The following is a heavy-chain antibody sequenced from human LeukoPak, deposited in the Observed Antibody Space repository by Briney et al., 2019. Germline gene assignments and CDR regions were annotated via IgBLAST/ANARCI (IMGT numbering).Heavy chain of an antibody. CDR3: TRGLRYFDWLGDY. CDR2: IRSEAYGGTT. D-gene: IGHD3-9*01. J-gene: IGHJ4*02. CDR1: GFTFADYA. V-gene: IGHV3-49*03. Sequence: GGSLRLSCTTSGFTFADYAMSWFRQAPGKGLEWVGFIRSEAYGGTTESAASVKGRFTISRDDSKSIAYLQMNSLKTEDTAVYYCTRGLRYFDWLGDYWGRGTLVTVSS.